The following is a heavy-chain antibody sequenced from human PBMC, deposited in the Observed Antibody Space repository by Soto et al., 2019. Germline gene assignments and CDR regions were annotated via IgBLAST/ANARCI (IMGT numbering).Heavy chain of an antibody. D-gene: IGHD3-3*01. CDR3: ARDIDYAFDI. CDR1: GFTFSSYS. V-gene: IGHV3-48*01. Sequence: GGSLRLSCAASGFTFSSYSMNWVRQAPGRGLEWVSYIVSSSSTVWYADSVKGRFTISRDNAKNSLYLQMNSLRAEDTAIYYCARDIDYAFDIWGQGTMVTVSS. J-gene: IGHJ3*02. CDR2: IVSSSSTV.